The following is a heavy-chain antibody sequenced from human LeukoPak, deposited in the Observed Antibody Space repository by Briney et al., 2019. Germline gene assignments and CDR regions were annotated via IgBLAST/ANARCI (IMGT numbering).Heavy chain of an antibody. V-gene: IGHV3-48*04. CDR2: ISSSSSTI. Sequence: GGSLRLLCAASGFTFSSYSMNWVRQAPRKGLEWVSYISSSSSTIYYADSVKGRFTISRDNGKNSLYLQIDSLRAEDTAVYYCARGIAQSGGYYYMDVWGKGTTVTISS. CDR3: ARGIAQSGGYYYMDV. CDR1: GFTFSSYS. D-gene: IGHD1-26*01. J-gene: IGHJ6*03.